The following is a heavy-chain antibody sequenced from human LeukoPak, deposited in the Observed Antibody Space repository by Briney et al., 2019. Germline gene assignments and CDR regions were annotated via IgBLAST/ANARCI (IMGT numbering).Heavy chain of an antibody. D-gene: IGHD5-18*01. CDR2: IYTSGST. CDR3: ARAGTTRGYSYDRHYYYYMDV. V-gene: IGHV4-4*07. J-gene: IGHJ6*03. CDR1: GVSISSYY. Sequence: PSETLSLTCTVSGVSISSYYWSWVRQPAGKGLEWIGRIYTSGSTNYSPSLKSRVTMSVDTSKNQFSLKLSSVTAADTAVYYCARAGTTRGYSYDRHYYYYMDVWGKGTTVTVSS.